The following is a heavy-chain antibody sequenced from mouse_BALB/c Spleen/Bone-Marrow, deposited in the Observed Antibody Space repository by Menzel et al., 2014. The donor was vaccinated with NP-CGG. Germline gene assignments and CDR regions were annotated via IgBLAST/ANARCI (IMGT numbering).Heavy chain of an antibody. CDR2: IWAGGST. J-gene: IGHJ1*01. CDR1: GFSLTSYG. CDR3: ARDWDWYFDV. D-gene: IGHD4-1*01. Sequence: VQLVESGPGLVAPSQSLSITCTVSGFSLTSYGVHWVRLPPGKGLEWLGVIWAGGSTNYNSALMSRLSISKDNSKSQVFLKMNSLQTDDTAMYYCARDWDWYFDVWGAGTTVTVSS. V-gene: IGHV2-9*02.